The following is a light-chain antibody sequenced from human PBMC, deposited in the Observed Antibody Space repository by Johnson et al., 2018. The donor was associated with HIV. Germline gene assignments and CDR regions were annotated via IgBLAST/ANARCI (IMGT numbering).Light chain of an antibody. CDR1: SSNIGNNY. Sequence: QSVLTQPPSVSAAPGQKVTISCSGSSSNIGNNYVSWYQQLPGTAPKLLIYENNKRPSGFPDRLSGSKSGTSATLGITGLQTGDEAYYYCGTWDSSLGAGLYVFGLVIRVTVL. CDR2: ENN. CDR3: GTWDSSLGAGLYV. J-gene: IGLJ1*01. V-gene: IGLV1-51*02.